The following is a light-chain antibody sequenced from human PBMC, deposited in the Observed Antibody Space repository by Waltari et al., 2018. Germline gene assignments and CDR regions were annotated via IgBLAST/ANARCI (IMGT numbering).Light chain of an antibody. J-gene: IGKJ1*01. CDR3: QQYYSTPPWT. CDR1: QGISNS. CDR2: AAS. V-gene: IGKV1-NL1*01. Sequence: DIQLTHSPSSLSASVGDRVTITCRASQGISNSLAWYQQKPGKAPKLLLYAASRLESGVPSRFSGSGSGTDYTLTISSLQPEDFATYYCQQYYSTPPWTFGQGTKVEIK.